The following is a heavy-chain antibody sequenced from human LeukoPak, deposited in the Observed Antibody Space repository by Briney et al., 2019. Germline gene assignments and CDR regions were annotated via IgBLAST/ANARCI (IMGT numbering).Heavy chain of an antibody. J-gene: IGHJ5*02. V-gene: IGHV3-33*01. CDR3: TTDPLITMIDWFDP. CDR1: GFTFSSYG. CDR2: IWYDGSNK. D-gene: IGHD3-22*01. Sequence: PGRSLRLSCAASGFTFSSYGMHWVRQAPGKGLEWVAVIWYDGSNKYYADSVKGRFTISRDNSKNTLYLQMNSLKTEDTAVYYCTTDPLITMIDWFDPWGQGTLVTVSS.